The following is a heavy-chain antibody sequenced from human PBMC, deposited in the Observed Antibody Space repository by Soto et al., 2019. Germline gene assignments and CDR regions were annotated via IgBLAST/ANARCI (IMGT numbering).Heavy chain of an antibody. V-gene: IGHV4-59*01. CDR3: ARQEAVPGTPFDS. J-gene: IGHJ4*02. Sequence: QERLQESGPGLVKPSETLSLTCSVSGGSINGYYWNWIRQPPGKGLEWLGKVYFSGSTHYNPSLEARLTISVDTSKMQISLKLRSVTAADTAVYYCARQEAVPGTPFDSWGQGTLVSVSS. CDR1: GGSINGYY. CDR2: VYFSGST. D-gene: IGHD6-19*01.